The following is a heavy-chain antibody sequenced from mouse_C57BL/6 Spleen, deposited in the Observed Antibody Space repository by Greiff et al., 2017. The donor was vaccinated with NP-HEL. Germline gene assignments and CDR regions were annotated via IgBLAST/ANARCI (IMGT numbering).Heavy chain of an antibody. CDR3: TGSEGGYFDY. Sequence: EVKVEESGGGLVQPGGSMKLSCVASGFTFSNYWMNWVRQSPEKGLEWVAQIRLKSDNYATHYAESVKGRFTISRDDSKSSVYLQMNNLRAEDTGIYYCTGSEGGYFDYWGQGTTLTVSS. CDR1: GFTFSNYW. J-gene: IGHJ2*01. CDR2: IRLKSDNYAT. V-gene: IGHV6-3*01.